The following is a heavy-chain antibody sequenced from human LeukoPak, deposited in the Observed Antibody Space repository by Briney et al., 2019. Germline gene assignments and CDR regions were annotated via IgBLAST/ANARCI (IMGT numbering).Heavy chain of an antibody. D-gene: IGHD3-9*01. CDR1: GGSFSGYY. J-gene: IGHJ4*02. Sequence: PLETLSITCAVYGGSFSGYYWSWIRQPPGKGLEWIGEINHSGSTNYNPSLKSRVTISVDTSKNQFSLKLSSVTAADTAVYYCARGVRNDIHIGPYFDWSKRDQVSGPTDYWGQGTLVTVSS. CDR3: ARGVRNDIHIGPYFDWSKRDQVSGPTDY. CDR2: INHSGST. V-gene: IGHV4-34*01.